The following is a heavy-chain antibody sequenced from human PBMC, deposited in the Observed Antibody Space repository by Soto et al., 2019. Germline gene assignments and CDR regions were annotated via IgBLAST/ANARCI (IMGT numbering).Heavy chain of an antibody. J-gene: IGHJ2*01. CDR2: ISYDGSNK. CDR3: ARDPLWGTAMVLWYFDL. D-gene: IGHD5-18*01. Sequence: QVQLVESGGGVVQPGRSLRLSCAASGFTFSSYAMHWVRQAPGKGLEWVAVISYDGSNKYYADSVKGRFTISRDNSKNTLYLQMNSLRAADTAVYYCARDPLWGTAMVLWYFDLWGRGTLVTFSS. V-gene: IGHV3-30-3*01. CDR1: GFTFSSYA.